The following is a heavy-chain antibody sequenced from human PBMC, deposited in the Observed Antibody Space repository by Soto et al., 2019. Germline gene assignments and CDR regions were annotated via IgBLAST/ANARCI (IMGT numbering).Heavy chain of an antibody. CDR3: ATNSGGDCSGGSCYSWVYNWFDP. CDR2: FDPEDGET. Sequence: GASVKVSCKVSGYTLTELSMHWVRQAPGKGLEWMGGFDPEDGETIYAQKFQGRVTMTEDTSTDTAYMELSSLRSEDTAVYYCATNSGGDCSGGSCYSWVYNWFDPWGQGTLVTVSS. D-gene: IGHD2-15*01. J-gene: IGHJ5*02. V-gene: IGHV1-24*01. CDR1: GYTLTELS.